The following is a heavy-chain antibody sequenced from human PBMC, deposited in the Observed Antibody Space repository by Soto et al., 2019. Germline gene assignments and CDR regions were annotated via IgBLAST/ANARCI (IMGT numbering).Heavy chain of an antibody. D-gene: IGHD6-6*01. Sequence: GASVKVSCKVSGYTLTELSMHWVRQAPGKGLEWMGGIIPIFGTANYAQKFQGRVTITADESTSTAYMELSSLRSEDTAVYYCARGLDSNSSPLSYSGKDVWGQGTTVTVSS. CDR3: ARGLDSNSSPLSYSGKDV. J-gene: IGHJ6*02. CDR1: GYTLTELS. CDR2: IIPIFGTA. V-gene: IGHV1-69*13.